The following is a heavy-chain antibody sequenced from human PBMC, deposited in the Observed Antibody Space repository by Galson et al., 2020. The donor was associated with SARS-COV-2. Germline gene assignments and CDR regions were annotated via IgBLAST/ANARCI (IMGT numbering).Heavy chain of an antibody. D-gene: IGHD3-16*01. CDR2: ISSGGRPT. J-gene: IGHJ4*02. CDR1: GFTFEDYY. V-gene: IGHV3-11*01. Sequence: GESLKISCEASGFTFEDYYMSWIRQAPGKGLEWISYISSGGRPTYYAESVKGRFTVSRDNAKNSLFLQMDSLRAEDTAVYYCARFSVWYYPGEYYMFQIPYWGQGTLVTVSS. CDR3: ARFSVWYYPGEYYMFQIPY.